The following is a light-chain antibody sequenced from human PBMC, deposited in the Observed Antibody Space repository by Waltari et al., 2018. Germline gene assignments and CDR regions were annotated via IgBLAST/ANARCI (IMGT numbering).Light chain of an antibody. J-gene: IGKJ4*01. Sequence: DIQMTQSPSSVSASVGDRVTISCRASHEISSYLAWYQQKPGKAPKLLIYAASSLRSGVASRFSGSGSGTDFTLTISSLHANDSATYYCQQGKTFPLTFGGGTKVEI. CDR2: AAS. CDR1: HEISSY. CDR3: QQGKTFPLT. V-gene: IGKV1-12*01.